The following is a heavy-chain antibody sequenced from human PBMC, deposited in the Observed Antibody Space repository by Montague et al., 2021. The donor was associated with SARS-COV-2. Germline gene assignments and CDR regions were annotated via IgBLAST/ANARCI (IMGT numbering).Heavy chain of an antibody. V-gene: IGHV3-7*01. CDR2: IKQGGSEK. CDR3: ARDSYGSGTYYYYYGMDV. D-gene: IGHD3-10*01. Sequence: SLRLSCAASGFTFSSYWMSWVRQAPGKGLEWVANIKQGGSEKYYVDSVKGRFTISRDNAKNSLYLQMNSLRAEDTAVYYCARDSYGSGTYYYYYGMDVWGQGTTVTVSS. CDR1: GFTFSSYW. J-gene: IGHJ6*02.